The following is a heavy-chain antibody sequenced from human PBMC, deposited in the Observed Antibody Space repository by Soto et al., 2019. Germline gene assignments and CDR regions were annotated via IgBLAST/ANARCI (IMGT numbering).Heavy chain of an antibody. CDR1: GFTVSSKY. Sequence: DVQLVETGGELIQPGGSLRLSCAASGFTVSSKYMSWVRQAPGKGLEWVSVIWSAGLIYYADSVRGRFTISRDISKNILYLEMTSLRADDTAVYYCARDAPMDVWGRGTTVTVAS. J-gene: IGHJ6*02. CDR3: ARDAPMDV. V-gene: IGHV3-53*02. CDR2: IWSAGLI.